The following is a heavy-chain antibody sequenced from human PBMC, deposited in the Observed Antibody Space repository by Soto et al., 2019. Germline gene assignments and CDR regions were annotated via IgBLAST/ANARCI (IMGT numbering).Heavy chain of an antibody. Sequence: GVSLRLSCAASGFPLSDHYMSWIRPAPGKGLEWIGYSSNSGSFTRYADSVKGRFSISRDNAKSSLYLQISSLRGDDTATYYCVKSGDNYNLLDYWGQGTPVTVSA. V-gene: IGHV3-11*06. CDR3: VKSGDNYNLLDY. D-gene: IGHD1-1*01. J-gene: IGHJ4*02. CDR1: GFPLSDHY. CDR2: SSNSGSFT.